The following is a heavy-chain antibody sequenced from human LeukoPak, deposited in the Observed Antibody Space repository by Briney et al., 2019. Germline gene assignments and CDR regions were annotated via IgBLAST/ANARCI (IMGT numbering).Heavy chain of an antibody. V-gene: IGHV3-74*01. J-gene: IGHJ4*02. CDR2: INNDGSTT. CDR1: GFTFSSYW. D-gene: IGHD3-10*01. CDR3: ARDLHYGSADY. Sequence: GGSLRLSCAASGFTFSSYWMHWVRQAPGKGLVWVSRINNDGSTTTYADSVKGRFTISRDNAKNTLYLQMNSLRAEDTAVYYCARDLHYGSADYWGQGTLVTVSS.